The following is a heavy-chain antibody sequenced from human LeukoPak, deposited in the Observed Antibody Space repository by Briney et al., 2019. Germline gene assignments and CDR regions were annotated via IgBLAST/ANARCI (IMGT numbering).Heavy chain of an antibody. J-gene: IGHJ4*02. V-gene: IGHV3-23*01. CDR1: GVTFSSYA. CDR3: AKDLNIVVVPVASFDY. CDR2: ISGSGGST. D-gene: IGHD2-2*01. Sequence: QAGGSLRLSCAASGVTFSSYAMSWVRQAPGKGLEWVSAISGSGGSTYNADSVKGRFTISRDNSKNTLYLQMNSLRAEDTAVYYCAKDLNIVVVPVASFDYWGQGTLVTVSS.